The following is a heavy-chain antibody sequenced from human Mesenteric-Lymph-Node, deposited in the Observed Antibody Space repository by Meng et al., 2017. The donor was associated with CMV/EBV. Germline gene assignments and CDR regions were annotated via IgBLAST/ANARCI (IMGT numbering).Heavy chain of an antibody. Sequence: SVKVSCKASGGTFSSYAISWVRQAPGQGLEWMGGIIPILGIANYAQKFQGRVTITADKSTSTAYMELSSLRSEDTAVYYCASQSIAYYYYYGMDGWGQGTTVTVSS. V-gene: IGHV1-69*10. J-gene: IGHJ6*02. CDR3: ASQSIAYYYYYGMDG. CDR1: GGTFSSYA. CDR2: IIPILGIA.